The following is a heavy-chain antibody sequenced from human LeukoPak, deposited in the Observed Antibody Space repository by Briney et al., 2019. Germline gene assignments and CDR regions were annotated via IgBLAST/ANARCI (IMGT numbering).Heavy chain of an antibody. V-gene: IGHV3-7*03. CDR1: GFTFSSYW. CDR2: INQDGSQK. J-gene: IGHJ4*02. D-gene: IGHD4-17*01. Sequence: GGSLRLSCAVAGFTFSSYWMSWFRQAPGKGLEWVANINQDGSQKFSVDSVKGRFTISRDNAKNSLSLQMNSLRVEDTAVYYCARDWFDGDYDRFDYWGQGTLVTVSS. CDR3: ARDWFDGDYDRFDY.